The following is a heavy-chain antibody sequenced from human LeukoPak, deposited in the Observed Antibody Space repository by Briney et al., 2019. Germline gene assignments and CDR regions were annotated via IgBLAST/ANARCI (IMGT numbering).Heavy chain of an antibody. J-gene: IGHJ6*02. Sequence: PSETLSLTCTVSGGSISSYYWSWIRQPPGKGLEGIGYIYYSGSTNYNPSLKSRVTISVDTSKNQFSLKLSSVTAADTAVYYCARGQSYYDFWSGTTNYYYSGMDVWGQGTTVTVSS. CDR3: ARGQSYYDFWSGTTNYYYSGMDV. CDR1: GGSISSYY. D-gene: IGHD3-3*01. CDR2: IYYSGST. V-gene: IGHV4-59*01.